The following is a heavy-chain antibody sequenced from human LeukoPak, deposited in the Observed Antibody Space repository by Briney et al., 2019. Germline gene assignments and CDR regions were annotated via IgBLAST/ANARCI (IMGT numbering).Heavy chain of an antibody. CDR3: AKDGGGAYCGGDCFPYYLDY. J-gene: IGHJ4*02. D-gene: IGHD2-21*02. CDR1: GFTFSSYA. CDR2: ISYDGSKK. V-gene: IGHV3-30*18. Sequence: PGGSLRLSCAASGFTFSSYAMTWVRQAPGKGLEWVAVISYDGSKKYYADSVKGRSTISRDNSKNTLYLQMNSLSAEDTAVYYCAKDGGGAYCGGDCFPYYLDYWGQGTLVTVSS.